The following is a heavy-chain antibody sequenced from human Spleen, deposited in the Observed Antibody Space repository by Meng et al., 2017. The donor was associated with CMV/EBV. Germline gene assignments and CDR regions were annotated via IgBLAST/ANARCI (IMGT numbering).Heavy chain of an antibody. D-gene: IGHD2-2*01. J-gene: IGHJ4*02. CDR2: INRDGDSS. CDR1: GGTFSSYY. CDR3: ARDFKIYQLLFTFDY. Sequence: ASVKVSCKASGGTFSSYYMHWVRQAPGQGLEWVGVINRDGDSSICAQKFQGRVTMTRDTSTSTVYMELSSLSSEDTAVYYCARDFKIYQLLFTFDYWGQGTLVTVSS. V-gene: IGHV1-46*01.